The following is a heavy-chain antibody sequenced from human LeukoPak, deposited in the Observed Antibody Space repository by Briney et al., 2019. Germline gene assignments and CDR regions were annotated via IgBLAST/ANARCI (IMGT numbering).Heavy chain of an antibody. J-gene: IGHJ4*02. D-gene: IGHD1-26*01. Sequence: KPSETLSLTCTVSGGSISSYYWSWIRQPPGKGLEWIGYIYYSGSTNYNPSLKSRVTISVDTSKNQFSLKLSSVTAADTAVYYCARDRDGATLDYWGQGTLVTVSS. CDR1: GGSISSYY. CDR3: ARDRDGATLDY. CDR2: IYYSGST. V-gene: IGHV4-59*01.